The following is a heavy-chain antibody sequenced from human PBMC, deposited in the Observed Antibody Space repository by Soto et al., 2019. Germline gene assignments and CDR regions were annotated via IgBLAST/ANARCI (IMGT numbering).Heavy chain of an antibody. V-gene: IGHV1-69*06. J-gene: IGHJ4*02. CDR1: GGTFSSYA. CDR2: IIPIFGTA. CDR3: AGDYGGNSGKYFDY. D-gene: IGHD4-17*01. Sequence: SVKVSCKASGGTFSSYAISWVRQAPGQGLEWMGGIIPIFGTANYAQKFQGRVTITADKSTSTAYMELSSLRSEDTAVYYCAGDYGGNSGKYFDYWGQGTRVTVSS.